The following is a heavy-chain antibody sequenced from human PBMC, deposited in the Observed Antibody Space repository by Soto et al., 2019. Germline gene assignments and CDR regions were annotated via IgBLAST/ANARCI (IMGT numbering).Heavy chain of an antibody. J-gene: IGHJ4*02. D-gene: IGHD6-19*01. Sequence: QVQLQESGPGLLKPSQTLSLTCTVSGDSISSASHFWNWIRQTPGRGLEWIGYTCYGGRNYITTFLKSRVSISGDTSKNQFSLNLTSVTASDSAVYFCAKGIVAGIFASPSLDDWGQGTLVTVSS. CDR3: AKGIVAGIFASPSLDD. V-gene: IGHV4-30-4*01. CDR2: TCYGGRN. CDR1: GDSISSASHF.